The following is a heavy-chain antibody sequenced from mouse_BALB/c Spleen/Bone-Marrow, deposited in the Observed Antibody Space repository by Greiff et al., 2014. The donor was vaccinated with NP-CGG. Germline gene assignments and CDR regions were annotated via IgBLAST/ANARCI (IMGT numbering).Heavy chain of an antibody. CDR1: GYAFSSYW. CDR2: IYPGDGDT. CDR3: AREYRLTGYYFDY. Sequence: VQLQQSGAELVRPGSSVKISCKASGYAFSSYWMNWVKQRPGQGLEWIGQIYPGDGDTNYNGNFKDKATLTTDKSSTTAYMQLSMLTSEDSAFYFGAREYRLTGYYFDYWGPGTTLTVSS. D-gene: IGHD4-1*01. J-gene: IGHJ2*01. V-gene: IGHV1-80*01.